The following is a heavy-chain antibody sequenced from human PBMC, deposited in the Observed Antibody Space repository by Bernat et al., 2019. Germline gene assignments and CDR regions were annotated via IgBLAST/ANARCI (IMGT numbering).Heavy chain of an antibody. V-gene: IGHV5-10-1*03. Sequence: EVQLVQSGAEVKKPGESLRISCKGSGYSFTSYWISWVRQMPGKGLEWMGRIDPSDSYTNYSPSFQGHVTISADKSISTAYLQWSSLKASDTAMYYCARTDYDFWSGYPYYYYMDVWGKGTTVTVYS. D-gene: IGHD3-3*01. CDR1: GYSFTSYW. CDR3: ARTDYDFWSGYPYYYYMDV. CDR2: IDPSDSYT. J-gene: IGHJ6*03.